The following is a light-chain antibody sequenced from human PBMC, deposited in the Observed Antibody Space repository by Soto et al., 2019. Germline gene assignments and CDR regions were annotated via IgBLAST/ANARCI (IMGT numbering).Light chain of an antibody. CDR3: QSGSV. V-gene: IGLV1-40*01. CDR1: SSNIGAGYD. J-gene: IGLJ2*01. CDR2: GNT. Sequence: QSVLTQAPSVSGAPGQRVTISCTGSSSNIGAGYDVHWYQQLPGTAPKLLIYGNTNRPSGVPDRFSGSRSGTSASLAITGLQAEDEADYYCQSGSVFGGGTQLTVL.